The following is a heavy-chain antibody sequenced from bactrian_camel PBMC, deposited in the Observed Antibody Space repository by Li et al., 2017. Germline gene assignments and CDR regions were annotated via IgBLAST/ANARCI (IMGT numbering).Heavy chain of an antibody. J-gene: IGHJ4*01. Sequence: HVQLVESGGGSVQAGETLRLSCTASTASTFTLSKSDMTWYRQGHGTNGCELVSTISRDGTTAYLPSVKGRFTLSRDNAKNTVYLQMNSLKSEDTALYYCAAGKWHTDEYNYWGQGTQVTVS. D-gene: IGHD7*01. CDR3: AAGKWHTDEYNY. CDR1: TASTFTLSKSD. V-gene: IGHV3S53*01. CDR2: ISRDGTT.